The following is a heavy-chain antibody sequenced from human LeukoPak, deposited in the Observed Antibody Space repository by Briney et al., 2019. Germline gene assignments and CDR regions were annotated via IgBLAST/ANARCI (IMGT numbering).Heavy chain of an antibody. CDR2: MNPNSGNT. J-gene: IGHJ6*03. CDR3: ARGIGYCSSTSCPPASYYYYMDV. V-gene: IGHV1-8*01. Sequence: ASVKVSCKASGYTFTSYDINWVRQATGQGLEWMGWMNPNSGNTGYAQKFQGRVTMTRNTSISTAYMELSSLRSEDTAVYYCARGIGYCSSTSCPPASYYYYMDVWGKGTTVTISS. D-gene: IGHD2-2*01. CDR1: GYTFTSYD.